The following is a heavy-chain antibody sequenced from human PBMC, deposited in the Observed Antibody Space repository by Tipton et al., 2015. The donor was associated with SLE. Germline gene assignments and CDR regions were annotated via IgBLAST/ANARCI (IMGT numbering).Heavy chain of an antibody. CDR3: ARTDTMIVVVTPHAAFDI. V-gene: IGHV4-59*11. Sequence: TLSLTCTVSGGSISSHYWSWIWQPPGKGLEWIGYIYYSGSTNYNPSLKSRVTISVDTSKNQFSLKLSSVTAADTAVYYCARTDTMIVVVTPHAAFDIWGQGTMVTVSS. D-gene: IGHD3-22*01. CDR2: IYYSGST. J-gene: IGHJ3*02. CDR1: GGSISSHY.